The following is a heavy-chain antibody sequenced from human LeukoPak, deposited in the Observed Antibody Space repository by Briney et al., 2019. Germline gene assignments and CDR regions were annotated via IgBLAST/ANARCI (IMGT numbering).Heavy chain of an antibody. J-gene: IGHJ5*02. Sequence: SETLSLTCTVSGGSISNGAYYWTWIRQLPGKGLEWIGYIYYTGSTYYNPSLKSRVTISVATSKNQFSLNFISLTAADTAVYSCARETYSSSFFDPWGQGTLVTVSS. D-gene: IGHD6-13*01. CDR3: ARETYSSSFFDP. CDR1: GGSISNGAYY. CDR2: IYYTGST. V-gene: IGHV4-31*03.